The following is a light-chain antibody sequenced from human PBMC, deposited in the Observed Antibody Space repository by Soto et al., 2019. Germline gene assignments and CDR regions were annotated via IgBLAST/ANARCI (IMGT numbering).Light chain of an antibody. J-gene: IGKJ3*01. CDR2: DTS. Sequence: EIVLTQSPATLSLSPGERATLSCRASQSVSNSLAWYQQKSGQPPRLLIYDTSNRATGIPARFSGSGSGTDFTLTISSLEPEDFAVYYCQHRSDWPLFTFGPGTKVDI. CDR1: QSVSNS. CDR3: QHRSDWPLFT. V-gene: IGKV3-11*01.